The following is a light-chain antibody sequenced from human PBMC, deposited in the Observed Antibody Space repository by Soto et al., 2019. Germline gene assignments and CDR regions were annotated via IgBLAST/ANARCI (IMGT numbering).Light chain of an antibody. CDR3: MQALQTHFT. Sequence: DIVMPQSPLSLPVTPGDPASISCRSSKSLLHRNGYTYSDGYLQKPGQSPQLLLYLGSNRASGVPDRFSGSGSGTDVTLQISRVEAEDVGVYYCMQALQTHFTFGRGTKVEIK. V-gene: IGKV2-28*01. J-gene: IGKJ4*01. CDR2: LGS. CDR1: KSLLHRNGYTY.